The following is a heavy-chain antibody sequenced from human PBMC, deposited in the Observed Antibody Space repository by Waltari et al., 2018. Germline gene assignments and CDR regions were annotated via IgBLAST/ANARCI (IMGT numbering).Heavy chain of an antibody. CDR1: GGSISSYY. J-gene: IGHJ6*02. D-gene: IGHD2-2*01. Sequence: QVQLQESGPGLVKPSETLSLTCPVSGGSISSYYWSWIRQPPGKGLEWIGYIYYSGSTNYNPSLKSRVTISVDTSKNQFSLKLSSVTAADTAVYYCARDGGYCSSTSCEVYYYYGMDVWGQGTTVTVSS. CDR2: IYYSGST. V-gene: IGHV4-59*01. CDR3: ARDGGYCSSTSCEVYYYYGMDV.